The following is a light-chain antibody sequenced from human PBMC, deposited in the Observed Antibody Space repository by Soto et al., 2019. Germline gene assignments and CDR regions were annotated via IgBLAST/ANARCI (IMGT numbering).Light chain of an antibody. CDR2: KAS. V-gene: IGKV1-5*03. Sequence: DIQMTQSPSTLSASVGDRVTITCRARQSISNWLAWYQQKPGKPPKLLIYKASTLERGVPSRFSGSASGTEFTLTISSLQPDDFATYYCQQYSDYSPYTFGQGTKLEIK. J-gene: IGKJ2*01. CDR1: QSISNW. CDR3: QQYSDYSPYT.